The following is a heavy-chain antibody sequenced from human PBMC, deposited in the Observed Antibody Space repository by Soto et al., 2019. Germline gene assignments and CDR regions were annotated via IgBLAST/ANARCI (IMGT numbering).Heavy chain of an antibody. V-gene: IGHV3-23*01. J-gene: IGHJ4*02. CDR3: AKTGNFDFDY. D-gene: IGHD1-7*01. CDR2: ISGSGSST. Sequence: EVPLLESGGGLVQPGGSLRLSCAASGFSFSSYAMSWVRHAPGTGLEWVSAISGSGSSTYYADSVKGRFTISRDNSRHPVYMQMNSLRADETAVYHCAKTGNFDFDYWGQGTLVT. CDR1: GFSFSSYA.